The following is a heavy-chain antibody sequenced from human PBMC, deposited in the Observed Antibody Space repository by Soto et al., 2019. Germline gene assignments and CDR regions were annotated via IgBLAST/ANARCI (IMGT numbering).Heavy chain of an antibody. CDR2: IYPGDSDT. Sequence: GESLKISCKGSGYSFTSYWIGWVRQMPGKGLEWMGIIYPGDSDTRYSPSFQGQVTISADKSISTAYLQWSSLKASDTAMYYCARIQERITVVRGVIPRYYYYGMDVWGQGTTVTVS. J-gene: IGHJ6*02. CDR3: ARIQERITVVRGVIPRYYYYGMDV. CDR1: GYSFTSYW. V-gene: IGHV5-51*01. D-gene: IGHD3-10*01.